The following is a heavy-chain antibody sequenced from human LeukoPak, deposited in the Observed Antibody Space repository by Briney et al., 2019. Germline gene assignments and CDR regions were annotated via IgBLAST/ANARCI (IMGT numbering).Heavy chain of an antibody. V-gene: IGHV3-7*05. CDR2: IRQDGSEK. D-gene: IGHD6-13*01. CDR3: ASRAGYSSSWSAFDY. Sequence: GGSLRLSCVASGFSFSSHWMSWVRQAPGKGLEWVANIRQDGSEKYYVDSVKGRFTISRDNAKNSLYLQMNSLRAEDTAVYYCASRAGYSSSWSAFDYWGQGTLVTVSS. CDR1: GFSFSSHW. J-gene: IGHJ4*02.